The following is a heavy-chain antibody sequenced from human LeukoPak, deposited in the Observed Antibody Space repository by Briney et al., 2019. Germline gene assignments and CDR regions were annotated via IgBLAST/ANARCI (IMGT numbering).Heavy chain of an antibody. CDR2: INSDGSTT. CDR1: GFAFSNYW. Sequence: GGSLRLSCAASGFAFSNYWMHWVRQAPGKGLVWVSRINSDGSTTTYADSVKGRFTISRDNAKNTLYLQMNSLRADDTAVYYCVNMRGGAVAGTRSDYWGQGTLVTVSS. V-gene: IGHV3-74*01. J-gene: IGHJ4*01. D-gene: IGHD6-19*01. CDR3: VNMRGGAVAGTRSDY.